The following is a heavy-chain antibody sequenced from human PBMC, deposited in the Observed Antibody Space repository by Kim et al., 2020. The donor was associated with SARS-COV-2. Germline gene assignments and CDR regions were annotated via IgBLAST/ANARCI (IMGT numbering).Heavy chain of an antibody. CDR1: GFTFSSYA. V-gene: IGHV3-23*01. J-gene: IGHJ3*02. CDR2: ISGSGGST. CDR3: AKDRASYCSGGSCYSDWAFDI. Sequence: GGSLRLSCAASGFTFSSYAMSWVRQAPGKGLEWVSAISGSGGSTYYADSVKGRFTISRDNSKNTLYLQMNSLRAEDTAVYYCAKDRASYCSGGSCYSDWAFDIWGQGTMVTVSS. D-gene: IGHD2-15*01.